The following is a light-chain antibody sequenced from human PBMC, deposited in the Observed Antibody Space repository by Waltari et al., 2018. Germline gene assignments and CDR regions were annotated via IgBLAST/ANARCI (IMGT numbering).Light chain of an antibody. V-gene: IGKV1-17*01. J-gene: IGKJ3*01. CDR1: QAINTY. CDR3: LQYKSSPFT. Sequence: DIQMTQSPSSLSASAGDRVTISCRASQAINTYLNWYQQKPGKAPKRLIYTASNLESGVPSRLSGSGSGTDFTLTISSRQPEDFATYYCLQYKSSPFTFGPGTKLDIK. CDR2: TAS.